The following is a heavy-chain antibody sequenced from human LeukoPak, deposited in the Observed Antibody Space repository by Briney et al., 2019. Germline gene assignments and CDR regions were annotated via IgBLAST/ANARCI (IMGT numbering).Heavy chain of an antibody. CDR3: ARVRKREWLGNGFHPYFRKDG. V-gene: IGHV1-69*13. J-gene: IGHJ6*04. CDR2: IIPIFGTA. Sequence: SVKVSCKASGGTFSSYAISWVRQPPGQGLEWMGGIIPIFGTANYAQKFQGRVTITADESTSTAYMELSSLRSEGTAVYYFARVRKREWLGNGFHPYFRKDGRGKGTTVTVSS. D-gene: IGHD6-19*01. CDR1: GGTFSSYA.